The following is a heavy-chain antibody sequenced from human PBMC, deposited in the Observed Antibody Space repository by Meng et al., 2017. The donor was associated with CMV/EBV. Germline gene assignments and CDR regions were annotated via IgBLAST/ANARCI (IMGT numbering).Heavy chain of an antibody. CDR1: GYTFTGYY. CDR2: INPNSGGT. J-gene: IGHJ6*02. Sequence: ASVKVSCKASGYTFTGYYMHWVRQAPGQGLEWMGWINPNSGGTNYAQKFQGRVTMTRDTSISTAYMELSRLGSDDTAVYYCARDFTYYDFWSGYLSETRNYYYGMDVWGQGTTVTVSS. CDR3: ARDFTYYDFWSGYLSETRNYYYGMDV. D-gene: IGHD3-3*01. V-gene: IGHV1-2*02.